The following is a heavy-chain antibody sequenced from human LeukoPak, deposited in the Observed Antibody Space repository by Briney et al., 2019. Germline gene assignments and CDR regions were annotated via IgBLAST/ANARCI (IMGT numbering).Heavy chain of an antibody. V-gene: IGHV3-74*01. Sequence: GGSLRLSCAASGFTLSGYWMHWVRQAPGEGLVWVSRIDPDGITTNYADSVKGRFTTSRDNARNPLYLQMNSLTAEDTALYYCTRVQAGRSGLMDVWGRGTTVTVSS. CDR3: TRVQAGRSGLMDV. J-gene: IGHJ6*02. CDR1: GFTLSGYW. CDR2: IDPDGITT. D-gene: IGHD2-8*02.